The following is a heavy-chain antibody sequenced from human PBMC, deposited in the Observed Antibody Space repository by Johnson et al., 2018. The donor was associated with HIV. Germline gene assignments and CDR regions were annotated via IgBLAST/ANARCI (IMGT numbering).Heavy chain of an antibody. CDR2: VSYDGSER. CDR3: AKDPYSGSPIDI. D-gene: IGHD1-26*01. CDR1: GFTFSSYG. V-gene: IGHV3-30*19. Sequence: QVQLVESGGGVVQPGGSLRLSCAASGFTFSSYGMHWVRQTPGKGLEWVAVVSYDGSERYYADSVKGRFTISRDSSKNTLYLQMNSLRAEDTAVYYCAKDPYSGSPIDIWGQGTMVTVSS. J-gene: IGHJ3*02.